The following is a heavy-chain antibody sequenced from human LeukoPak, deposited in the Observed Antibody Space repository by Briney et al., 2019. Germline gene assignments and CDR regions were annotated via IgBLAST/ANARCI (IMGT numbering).Heavy chain of an antibody. Sequence: GGSLRLSCEASGFTFSSYGMHWVRQAPGRGLEWVALITYDGYYKYYADSVKGRFTISSDNSKNTLYLHMNSLRPEDTAVYYCSTGLSVAVRASSMDYWGQGTLVIVSS. J-gene: IGHJ4*02. D-gene: IGHD3-10*01. V-gene: IGHV3-30*03. CDR1: GFTFSSYG. CDR2: ITYDGYYK. CDR3: STGLSVAVRASSMDY.